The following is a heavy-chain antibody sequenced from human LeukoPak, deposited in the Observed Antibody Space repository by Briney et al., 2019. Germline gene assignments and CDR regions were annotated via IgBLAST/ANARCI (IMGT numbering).Heavy chain of an antibody. J-gene: IGHJ6*02. CDR3: ARLGIVYGMDV. CDR1: GYTLTSYY. Sequence: ASVTVSCKASGYTLTSYYLHWVRQAPGQGLEWMGGIIPIFGTANYAQKFQGRVTITADESTSTAYMELSSLRSEDTAVYYCARLGIVYGMDVWGQGTTVTVSS. V-gene: IGHV1-69*13. CDR2: IIPIFGTA. D-gene: IGHD7-27*01.